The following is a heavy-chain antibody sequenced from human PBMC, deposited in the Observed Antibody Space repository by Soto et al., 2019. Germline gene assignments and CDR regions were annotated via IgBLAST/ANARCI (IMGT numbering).Heavy chain of an antibody. CDR2: ISANGQGI. Sequence: PGGSLRLSCAASGFTFSTYALSWVRQAPGKGLEWVSAISANGQGIYYADSVRGRFTISRDNSKNTIFLHMDSLRAEDTAVYYYAKDQNYPRDQFHYWGQGTLVTVSS. J-gene: IGHJ4*02. V-gene: IGHV3-23*01. D-gene: IGHD1-7*01. CDR3: AKDQNYPRDQFHY. CDR1: GFTFSTYA.